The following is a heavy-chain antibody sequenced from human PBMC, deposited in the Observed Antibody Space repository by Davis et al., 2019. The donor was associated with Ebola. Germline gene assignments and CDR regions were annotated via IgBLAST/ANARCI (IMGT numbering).Heavy chain of an antibody. CDR3: TTALGELSYYYGMDV. CDR2: IKSKTDGGTT. D-gene: IGHD3-16*02. J-gene: IGHJ6*02. Sequence: GESLKISCAASGFTFSNAWMNWVRQAPGKGLEWVGRIKSKTDGGTTDYAAPVKGRFTISRDDSKNTLYLQMNSLKTEDTAVYYCTTALGELSYYYGMDVWGQGTTVTVSS. V-gene: IGHV3-15*07. CDR1: GFTFSNAW.